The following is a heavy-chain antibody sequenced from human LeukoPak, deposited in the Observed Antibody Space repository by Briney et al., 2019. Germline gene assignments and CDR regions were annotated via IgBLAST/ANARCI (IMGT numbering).Heavy chain of an antibody. CDR3: VREGGYDPFEN. D-gene: IGHD5-12*01. CDR2: IDSDGSSR. Sequence: AGSLRLSCAASGVTFSYYWMHWVRQAPGKGLVWVSRIDSDGSSRSYAGSVKGRFTISRDNAKNTLYLQMNSLRAEDTAVYYCVREGGYDPFENWGQGTLVTVSS. CDR1: GVTFSYYW. J-gene: IGHJ4*02. V-gene: IGHV3-74*01.